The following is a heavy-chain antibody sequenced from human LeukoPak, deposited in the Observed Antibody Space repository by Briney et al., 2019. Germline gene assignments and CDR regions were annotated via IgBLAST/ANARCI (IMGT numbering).Heavy chain of an antibody. CDR1: GFSFSTYS. J-gene: IGHJ6*03. CDR2: ISGSSATI. Sequence: GGSLRLSCAASGFSFSTYSMNWVRQAPGKGLEWLSHISGSSATIRYADSVKGRFTTSRDNAKNSVYLQVNSLRAEDTAVYYCAREPHYSGVYYLDVSGKGATVTVYS. D-gene: IGHD2-21*01. V-gene: IGHV3-48*04. CDR3: AREPHYSGVYYLDV.